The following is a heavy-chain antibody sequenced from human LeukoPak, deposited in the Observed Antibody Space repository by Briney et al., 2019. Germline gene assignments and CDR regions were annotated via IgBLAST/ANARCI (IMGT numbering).Heavy chain of an antibody. CDR3: ARAFDFWSSFDP. CDR1: GGSISSGGYY. Sequence: SETLSLTCTVSGGSISSGGYYWSWIRQHPGKGLEWIGYIYYSGSTNYNPSLKSRVTISVDTSKNQFSLKLSSVTAADTAVYYCARAFDFWSSFDPWGQGTLVTVSS. V-gene: IGHV4-61*08. D-gene: IGHD3-3*01. J-gene: IGHJ5*02. CDR2: IYYSGST.